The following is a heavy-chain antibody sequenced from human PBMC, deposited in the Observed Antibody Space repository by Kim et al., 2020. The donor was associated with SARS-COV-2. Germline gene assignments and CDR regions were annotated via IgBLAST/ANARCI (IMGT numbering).Heavy chain of an antibody. CDR2: IYYSGST. J-gene: IGHJ4*02. CDR3: ARVDLDYYDSSGYFE. Sequence: SETLSLTCTVSGGSISSYYWSWIRQPPGKGLEWIGYIYYSGSTNYNPSLKSRVTISVDTSKNQFSLKLSSVTAADTAVYYCARVDLDYYDSSGYFEWGQGTLVTVSS. CDR1: GGSISSYY. D-gene: IGHD3-22*01. V-gene: IGHV4-59*01.